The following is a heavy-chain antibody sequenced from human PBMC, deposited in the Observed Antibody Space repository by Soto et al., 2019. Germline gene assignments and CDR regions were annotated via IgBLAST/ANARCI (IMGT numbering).Heavy chain of an antibody. D-gene: IGHD6-19*01. CDR1: GGPISSYY. Sequence: SETLSLTCTVSGGPISSYYWSWIRQPPGKGLEWIGYIYYSGSTNYNPSLKSRVTISVDTSKNQFSLKLSSVTAADTAVYYCARTNIAVAGLLYWYFDLWGRGTLVTVSS. J-gene: IGHJ2*01. CDR3: ARTNIAVAGLLYWYFDL. CDR2: IYYSGST. V-gene: IGHV4-59*01.